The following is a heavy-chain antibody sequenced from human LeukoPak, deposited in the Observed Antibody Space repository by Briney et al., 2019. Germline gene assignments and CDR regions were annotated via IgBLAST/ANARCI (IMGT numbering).Heavy chain of an antibody. CDR2: ISGRGGST. CDR3: AKGRDYYDSSGYYTYFDY. J-gene: IGHJ4*02. Sequence: GGSLRLSCAASGFTFSTYAMSWVRQAPGKGLDWVSAISGRGGSTFYADSVKGRFTISRDNSKNTLYLQMSSLRAEDTAVYYCAKGRDYYDSSGYYTYFDYWGQGTLVTVSS. D-gene: IGHD3-22*01. CDR1: GFTFSTYA. V-gene: IGHV3-23*01.